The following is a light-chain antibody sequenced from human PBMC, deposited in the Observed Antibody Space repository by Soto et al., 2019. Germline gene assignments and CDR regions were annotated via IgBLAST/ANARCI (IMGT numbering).Light chain of an antibody. V-gene: IGKV1-39*01. CDR1: QGICKH. J-gene: IGKJ4*01. CDR2: AAS. CDR3: QQSYGIPLT. Sequence: IQVAQSPSSLASSVGDRGTLHCRGSQGICKHLNWYQHKPGEAPKPLIYAASSLQSGVPSRFSGSGSGTDFTLTISSLHPEDFATYYCQQSYGIPLTFGGGTKVEIK.